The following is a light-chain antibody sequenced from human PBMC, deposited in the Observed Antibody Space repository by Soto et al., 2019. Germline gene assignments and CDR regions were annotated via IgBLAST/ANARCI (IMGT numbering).Light chain of an antibody. J-gene: IGLJ2*01. CDR3: SSYGGSNNLL. Sequence: QSALTQPPSASGSPGQSVTISCTGTSRDIGGYDFVSWYQQHPGKAPKLLIYDVIKRPSGVPDRFSGCKSGNTASLTVSGLQTDDEADYYCSSYGGSNNLLFGGGTKLTVL. V-gene: IGLV2-8*01. CDR1: SRDIGGYDF. CDR2: DVI.